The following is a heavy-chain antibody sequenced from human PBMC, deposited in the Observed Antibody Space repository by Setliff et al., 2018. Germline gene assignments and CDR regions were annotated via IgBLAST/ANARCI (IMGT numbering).Heavy chain of an antibody. CDR1: GFTFNNYW. CDR2: IMQDGGAQ. Sequence: PGGSLRLSCEAFGFTFNNYWMSWVRQAPGKGLEWVANIMQDGGAQYYLDSVKGRFTISRDEAKNSLYLQMNSLRTEDTAVYYCARSAVAVPGQFYFDYWGQGTLVTVSS. CDR3: ARSAVAVPGQFYFDY. V-gene: IGHV3-7*01. D-gene: IGHD6-19*01. J-gene: IGHJ4*02.